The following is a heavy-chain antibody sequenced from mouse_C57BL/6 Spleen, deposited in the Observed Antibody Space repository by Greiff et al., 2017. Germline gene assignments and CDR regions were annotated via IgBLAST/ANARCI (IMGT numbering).Heavy chain of an antibody. CDR3: ARPQLGEYFDV. D-gene: IGHD3-1*01. CDR2: INPSSGYT. J-gene: IGHJ1*03. V-gene: IGHV1-7*01. CDR1: GYTFTSYW. Sequence: QVQLKESGAELAKPGASVKLSCKASGYTFTSYWMHWVKQRPGQGLEWIGYINPSSGYTKYNQKFKDKATLTADKSSSTAYMQLSSLTYEDSAVYYCARPQLGEYFDVWGTGTTVTVAS.